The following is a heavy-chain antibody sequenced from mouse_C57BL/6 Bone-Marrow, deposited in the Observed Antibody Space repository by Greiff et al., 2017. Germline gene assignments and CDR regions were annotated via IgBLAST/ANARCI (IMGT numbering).Heavy chain of an antibody. D-gene: IGHD2-4*01. V-gene: IGHV14-4*01. Sequence: VQLQQSGAELVRPGASVKLSCTASGFNIKDDYMHWVKQRPEQGLEWIGWIDPENGDTAYASKFQVKATITADTSSNTAYLQLSSLTSEDTAVYYCTTTYDYDDGFAYWGQGTLVTVSA. CDR2: IDPENGDT. J-gene: IGHJ3*01. CDR3: TTTYDYDDGFAY. CDR1: GFNIKDDY.